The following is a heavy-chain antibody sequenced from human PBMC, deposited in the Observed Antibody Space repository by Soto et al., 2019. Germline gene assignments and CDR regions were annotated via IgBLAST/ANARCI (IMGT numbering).Heavy chain of an antibody. CDR3: ARGSDGVWNWFDP. D-gene: IGHD2-21*02. J-gene: IGHJ5*02. Sequence: PSETLSLTWAVSGGSISSGFYSWIWIRQPPGQGLEWIGYVYNSGNTYYNPSLMSRVTISVDRSQNHFSLKLTSVTAADTAVYYCARGSDGVWNWFDPWGQGTQVTVSS. CDR1: GGSISSGFYS. V-gene: IGHV4-30-2*01. CDR2: VYNSGNT.